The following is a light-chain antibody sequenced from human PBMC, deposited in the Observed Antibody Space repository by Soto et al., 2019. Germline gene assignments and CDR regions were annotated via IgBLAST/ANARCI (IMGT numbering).Light chain of an antibody. CDR3: SSYTTPNTPTYV. Sequence: QSVLTQPASVSGSPGQSITICCTATSSEIGTYDFVSWYQHHPGKAPKLIIFDVTTRPSGVSRRFSGSTSDNAASLTIYGLQPEDEAFYYCSSYTTPNTPTYVFGPGTKVTVL. J-gene: IGLJ1*01. V-gene: IGLV2-14*03. CDR1: SSEIGTYDF. CDR2: DVT.